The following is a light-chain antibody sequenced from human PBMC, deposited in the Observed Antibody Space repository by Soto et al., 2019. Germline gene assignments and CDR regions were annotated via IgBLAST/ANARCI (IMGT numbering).Light chain of an antibody. CDR2: GAS. V-gene: IGKV3-20*01. Sequence: IVLSKSTGGLSLSHGESAYLSCRASQSDSSSYLARYQQKPCQAPMLLIYGASSKATGIPDRFSGSGSGTDFTLTISRLEPEDFAVYYCQQYGSSPRKCGQGTKV. J-gene: IGKJ1*01. CDR1: QSDSSSY. CDR3: QQYGSSPRK.